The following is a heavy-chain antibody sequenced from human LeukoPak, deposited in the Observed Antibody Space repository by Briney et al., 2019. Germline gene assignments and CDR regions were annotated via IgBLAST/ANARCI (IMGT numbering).Heavy chain of an antibody. V-gene: IGHV3-21*01. Sequence: GGSLRLSCAASGFTFSSYSMNRVRQAPGKGLEWVSSTSSSSSYIYYADSVKGRFTISRDNAKNSLYLQMNSLRAEDTAVYYCARDGGRAYSSGSNDYWGQGTLVTVSS. CDR3: ARDGGRAYSSGSNDY. CDR2: TSSSSSYI. D-gene: IGHD6-19*01. CDR1: GFTFSSYS. J-gene: IGHJ4*02.